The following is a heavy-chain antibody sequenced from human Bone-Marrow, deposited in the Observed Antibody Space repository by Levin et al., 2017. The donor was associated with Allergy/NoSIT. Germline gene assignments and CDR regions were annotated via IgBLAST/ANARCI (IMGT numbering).Heavy chain of an antibody. Sequence: GESLKISCAASGFSFSSQAMHWVRQAPGRGLQWVAIISKDESNKYYADSVEGRFTISRDNARNTLYLEMNSLRAEDTAVYYCAKQKYFGELTNFDYWGQGTLVTVSS. CDR2: ISKDESNK. CDR3: AKQKYFGELTNFDY. CDR1: GFSFSSQA. J-gene: IGHJ4*02. D-gene: IGHD3-10*01. V-gene: IGHV3-30*18.